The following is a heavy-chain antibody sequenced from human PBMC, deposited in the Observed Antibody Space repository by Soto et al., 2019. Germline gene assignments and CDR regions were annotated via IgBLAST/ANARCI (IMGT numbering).Heavy chain of an antibody. CDR2: INHSGST. Sequence: QVQLQQWGAGLLKPSETLSLTCAVYGGSFSGYYWSWIRQPPGKGLEWIGEINHSGSTNYNPSLKSQATISVDTSKNQFSLKLASVIAADTAVYYCARLALRFRGAFDIWGQGTMVTVSS. J-gene: IGHJ3*02. CDR1: GGSFSGYY. CDR3: ARLALRFRGAFDI. D-gene: IGHD3-3*01. V-gene: IGHV4-34*01.